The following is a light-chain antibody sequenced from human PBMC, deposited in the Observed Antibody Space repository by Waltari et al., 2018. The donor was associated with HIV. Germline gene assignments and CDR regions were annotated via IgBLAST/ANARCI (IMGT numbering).Light chain of an antibody. CDR1: QNVGAF. V-gene: IGKV1-5*03. Sequence: DIRVTPSPSTLSAPPGDGVPITCRAAQNVGAFLAWYQQKTGKPPKRLIFQAALLVGGFPSRFSGIVAVADFSLTIIGLQSDEFATYYCCQYGSLSGVFGQGTKVELK. CDR2: QAA. J-gene: IGKJ1*01. CDR3: CQYGSLSGV.